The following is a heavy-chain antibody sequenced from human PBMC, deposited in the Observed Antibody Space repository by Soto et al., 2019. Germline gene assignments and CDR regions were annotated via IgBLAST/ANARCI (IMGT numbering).Heavy chain of an antibody. CDR3: ARDRYSSFVSENWFDP. D-gene: IGHD6-6*01. J-gene: IGHJ5*02. CDR2: VSAYNGNT. V-gene: IGHV1-18*01. CDR1: GYTFTSYG. Sequence: GASVKVSCKASGYTFTSYGISWVRQAPGQGLEWMGWVSAYNGNTNYAQKLQGRVTMTTDTSTSTAYMELRSLRSDDTAVYYCARDRYSSFVSENWFDPWGQGNLVTVSS.